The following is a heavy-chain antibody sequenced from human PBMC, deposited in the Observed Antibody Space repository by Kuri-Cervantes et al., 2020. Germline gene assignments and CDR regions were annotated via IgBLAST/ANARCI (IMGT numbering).Heavy chain of an antibody. Sequence: SVKVSCKASGYTFTGYYMHWVRQAPGQGLEWMGGIIPIFGTANYAQKFQGRVTITTDESTSTAYMELNSLRSEDTAVYYCARSDILTGYSVRWLDPWGQGTLVTVSS. CDR2: IIPIFGTA. CDR3: ARSDILTGYSVRWLDP. CDR1: GYTFTGYY. V-gene: IGHV1-69*05. J-gene: IGHJ5*02. D-gene: IGHD3-9*01.